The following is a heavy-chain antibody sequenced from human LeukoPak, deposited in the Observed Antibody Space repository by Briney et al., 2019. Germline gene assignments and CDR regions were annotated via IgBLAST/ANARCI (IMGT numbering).Heavy chain of an antibody. CDR2: IYPGDSGP. D-gene: IGHD1-26*01. CDR1: GYSFTSYC. CDR3: GMSGDRVPLQDDVFDV. V-gene: IGHV5-51*01. J-gene: IGHJ3*01. Sequence: GESLKISCKVSGYSFTSYCIGWVRQMPGKGQEWMGIIYPGDSGPTYSPSFQGQVTISVDKSINTAYLQWSSLQASDTAMYYCGMSGDRVPLQDDVFDVWGQGTMVTVST.